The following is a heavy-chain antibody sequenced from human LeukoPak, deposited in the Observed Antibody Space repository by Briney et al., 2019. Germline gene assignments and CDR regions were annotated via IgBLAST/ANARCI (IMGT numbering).Heavy chain of an antibody. V-gene: IGHV5-51*01. Sequence: GESLKISCKGSGYSFTSYWIGWVRQMPGKGLEWMGIIYPGDSDTRYSPSFQGQVTISADKSISTAYLQWSSLKASDTAMYYCASRSSSVYYYYGMDVWGQGTTVTVSS. CDR3: ASRSSSVYYYYGMDV. J-gene: IGHJ6*02. CDR2: IYPGDSDT. CDR1: GYSFTSYW. D-gene: IGHD6-6*01.